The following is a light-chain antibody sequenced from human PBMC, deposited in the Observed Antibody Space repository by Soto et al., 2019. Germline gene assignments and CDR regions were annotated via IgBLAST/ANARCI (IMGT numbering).Light chain of an antibody. V-gene: IGLV2-11*01. CDR3: CSYGGSAI. Sequence: QSALTQPRSVSGSPGQSVTISCSGPSRDFGADNHVAWYQQYPDKAPEFMIYDVSQRPSGVPARFSGSKSGNTASLTISGIQAEDEADYYCCSYGGSAIFGGGTKLTVL. CDR1: SRDFGADNH. CDR2: DVS. J-gene: IGLJ2*01.